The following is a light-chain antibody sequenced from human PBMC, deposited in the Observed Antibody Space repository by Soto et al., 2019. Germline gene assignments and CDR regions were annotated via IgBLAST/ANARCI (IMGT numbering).Light chain of an antibody. CDR3: SSYTSSSTLVV. J-gene: IGLJ2*01. V-gene: IGLV2-14*01. CDR1: SSDVGANNH. Sequence: QSALTQPASMSGSPGQSITISCTGTSSDVGANNHVSWYQQHPGKAPKLIIYRVSNRPSGVSNRFSGSKSGNTASLTISGLQAEDEADYYCSSYTSSSTLVVFGGGTKLTVL. CDR2: RVS.